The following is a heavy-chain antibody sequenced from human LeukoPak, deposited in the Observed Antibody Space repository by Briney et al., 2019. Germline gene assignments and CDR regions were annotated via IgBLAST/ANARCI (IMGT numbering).Heavy chain of an antibody. V-gene: IGHV4-4*07. J-gene: IGHJ6*03. Sequence: SETLSLTCTVSGGSISSYYWSWIRQPAGKGLEWIGRIYTSGSTNYNPSLKSRVTISVDKSKNQFSLKLSSVTAADTAVYYCARGGYNYCPRPSYYYYMDVWGKGTTVTVSS. CDR2: IYTSGST. CDR3: ARGGYNYCPRPSYYYYMDV. CDR1: GGSISSYY. D-gene: IGHD5-18*01.